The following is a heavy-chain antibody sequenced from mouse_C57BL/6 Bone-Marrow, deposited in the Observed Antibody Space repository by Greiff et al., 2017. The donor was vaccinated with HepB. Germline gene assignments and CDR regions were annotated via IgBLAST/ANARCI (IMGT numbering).Heavy chain of an antibody. J-gene: IGHJ4*01. CDR2: IRSKSNNYAT. D-gene: IGHD3-3*01. CDR1: GFSFNTYA. CDR3: VRHSTREAMDY. V-gene: IGHV10-1*01. Sequence: EVKLVESGGGLVQPKGSLKLSCAASGFSFNTYAMNWVRQAPGKGLEWVARIRSKSNNYATYYADSVKDRFTISRDDSESMLYLQMNNLKTEDTAMYYCVRHSTREAMDYWGQGTSVTVSS.